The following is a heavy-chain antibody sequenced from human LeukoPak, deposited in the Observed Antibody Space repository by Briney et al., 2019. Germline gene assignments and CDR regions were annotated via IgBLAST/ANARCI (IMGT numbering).Heavy chain of an antibody. J-gene: IGHJ4*02. CDR3: ARSLTIFGMDLPGY. D-gene: IGHD3-3*01. CDR2: IYYSGST. V-gene: IGHV4-59*08. CDR1: GGSISSYY. Sequence: PSETLSLTCTVSGGSISSYYWSWIRQPPGKGLEWIGYIYYSGSTNYNPSLKSRVTISVDTSKNQFSLKLSSVTAADTAVYYCARSLTIFGMDLPGYWGQGTLVTVSS.